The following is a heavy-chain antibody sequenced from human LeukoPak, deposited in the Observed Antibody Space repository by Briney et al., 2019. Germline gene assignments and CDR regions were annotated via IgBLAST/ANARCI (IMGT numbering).Heavy chain of an antibody. D-gene: IGHD2-15*01. CDR1: GGTFSSYA. Sequence: GASVKVSCKASGGTFSSYAISWVRQAPGQGLEWMGGIIPIFGTANYAQKFQGRVTMTRDMSTSTVYMELSSLRSEDTAVYYCARDRSRDCSGGSCRYYFDYWGQGTLVTVSS. V-gene: IGHV1-69*05. J-gene: IGHJ4*02. CDR2: IIPIFGTA. CDR3: ARDRSRDCSGGSCRYYFDY.